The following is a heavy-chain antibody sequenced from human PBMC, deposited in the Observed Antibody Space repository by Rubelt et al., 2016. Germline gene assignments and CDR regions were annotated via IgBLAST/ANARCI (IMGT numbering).Heavy chain of an antibody. CDR2: INHSGST. Sequence: QVQLQQWGAGLLKPSETLSLTCAVYGGSVSGYYWSWIRQPPGKGLEWIGEINHSGSTNYNPSLTSRVTISVDTSKNQFSLKLSSVTAADTAVYYCARGDIAARLQYWGQGTLVTVSS. D-gene: IGHD6-6*01. CDR1: GGSVSGYY. CDR3: ARGDIAARLQY. V-gene: IGHV4-34*01. J-gene: IGHJ4*02.